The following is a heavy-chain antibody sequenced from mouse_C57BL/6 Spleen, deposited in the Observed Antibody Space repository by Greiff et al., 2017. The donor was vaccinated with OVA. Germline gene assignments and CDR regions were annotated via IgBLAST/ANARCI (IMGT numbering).Heavy chain of an antibody. D-gene: IGHD1-1*01. J-gene: IGHJ4*01. CDR1: GYTFTSYW. V-gene: IGHV1-64*01. CDR2: IHPNSGST. Sequence: QVQLQQSGAELVKPGASVKLSCKASGYTFTSYWMHWVKQRPGQGLEWIGMIHPNSGSTNYNEKFKSKATLTVDKSSSTAYMQLSSLTSEDSAVYYCARPYGSSIYYAMDYWGQGTSVTVSS. CDR3: ARPYGSSIYYAMDY.